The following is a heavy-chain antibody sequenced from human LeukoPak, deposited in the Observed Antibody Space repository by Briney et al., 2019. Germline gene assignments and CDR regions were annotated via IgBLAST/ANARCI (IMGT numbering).Heavy chain of an antibody. V-gene: IGHV1-2*02. Sequence: ASVKVSCKASGYTFTGYYMHWVRQAPGQGLEWMGWINPNSGGTNYAQKFQGRVTMTRDTSISTAYMELSRLRSDDTAVYYCARDAPGIAAAPTYYFDYWGQGTLVTVSS. CDR2: INPNSGGT. CDR3: ARDAPGIAAAPTYYFDY. D-gene: IGHD6-13*01. CDR1: GYTFTGYY. J-gene: IGHJ4*02.